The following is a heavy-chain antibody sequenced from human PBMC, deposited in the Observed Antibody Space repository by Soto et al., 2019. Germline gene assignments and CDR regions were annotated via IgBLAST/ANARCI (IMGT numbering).Heavy chain of an antibody. V-gene: IGHV4-59*01. CDR2: IYYSGST. CDR3: ARRWGYAFDY. D-gene: IGHD5-18*01. CDR1: GGSISSYY. Sequence: SETLSLTCTVSGGSISSYYWSWIRQPPGKGLEWIGYIYYSGSTNYNPSLKSRVTISVDTSKNQFSLKLSSVTAADTAVYYCARRWGYAFDYWGQGTLVTVSS. J-gene: IGHJ4*02.